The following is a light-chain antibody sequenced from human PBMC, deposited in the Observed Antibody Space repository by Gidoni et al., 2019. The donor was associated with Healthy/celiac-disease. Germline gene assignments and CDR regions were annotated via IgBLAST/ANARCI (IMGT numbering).Light chain of an antibody. V-gene: IGKV1-39*01. Sequence: DIQMTPSPSSLSASVGDRVTITFRARQSISSYLNWYQQKPGKAPKLLIYAASSLQSGVPSRFSGSGSGSDFTLTISCLQPEDFATYYCQQSYSTPHTFGQGTKLEIK. J-gene: IGKJ2*01. CDR3: QQSYSTPHT. CDR1: QSISSY. CDR2: AAS.